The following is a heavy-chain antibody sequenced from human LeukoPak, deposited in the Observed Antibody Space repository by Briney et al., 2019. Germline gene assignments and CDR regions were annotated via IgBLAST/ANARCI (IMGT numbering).Heavy chain of an antibody. Sequence: SETLSLTCAVYGGSFSGYYWSWIRQPPGKGLEWIGEINHSGSTNYNPSLKSRVSISVDTSKNQFSLKLSSVTAADTAVYYCARDPPYSGSYYDIWGQGTMVTVSS. CDR2: INHSGST. J-gene: IGHJ3*02. CDR3: ARDPPYSGSYYDI. D-gene: IGHD1-26*01. CDR1: GGSFSGYY. V-gene: IGHV4-34*01.